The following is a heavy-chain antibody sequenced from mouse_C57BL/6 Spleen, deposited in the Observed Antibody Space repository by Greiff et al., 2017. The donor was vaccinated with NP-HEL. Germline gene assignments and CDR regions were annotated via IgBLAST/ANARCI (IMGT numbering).Heavy chain of an antibody. V-gene: IGHV1-64*01. CDR2: IHPNSGST. D-gene: IGHD2-4*01. CDR1: GYTFTSYW. J-gene: IGHJ3*01. CDR3: AREDGDDYDDWFAY. Sequence: VQLQQPGAELVKPGASVKLSCKASGYTFTSYWMHWVKQRPGQGLEWIGMIHPNSGSTNYNEKFKSKATLTVDKSSSTAYMQLSSLTSEDSAVYYCAREDGDDYDDWFAYWGQGTLVTVSA.